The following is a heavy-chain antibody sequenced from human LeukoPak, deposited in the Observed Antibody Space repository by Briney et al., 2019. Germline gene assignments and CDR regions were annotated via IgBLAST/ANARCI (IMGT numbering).Heavy chain of an antibody. J-gene: IGHJ4*02. D-gene: IGHD6-13*01. Sequence: SETLSLTCTVSGGSISSYYWSWIQQPPGKELEWIGYIYYSGSTNYNPSLESRVTISVDRSKNQFSLKLSSVTAADTAVYYCARGDTELSIAAAGLFDYWGQGTLVTVSS. CDR3: ARGDTELSIAAAGLFDY. CDR1: GGSISSYY. V-gene: IGHV4-59*12. CDR2: IYYSGST.